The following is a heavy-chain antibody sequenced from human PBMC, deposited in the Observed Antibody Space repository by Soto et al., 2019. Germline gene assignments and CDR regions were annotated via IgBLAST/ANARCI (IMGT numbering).Heavy chain of an antibody. V-gene: IGHV4-39*01. J-gene: IGHJ4*02. CDR3: ASPFDWQAPIDY. CDR2: IYYSGST. Sequence: QLQLQESRPGLVKPSETLSLTCTVSGGSISSSSYYWGWIRQPPGKGLEWIGSIYYSGSTYYNPSLKSRVTISVDTSKNQFSLKLSSVTAADTAVYYCASPFDWQAPIDYWGQGTLVTVSS. CDR1: GGSISSSSYY. D-gene: IGHD3-9*01.